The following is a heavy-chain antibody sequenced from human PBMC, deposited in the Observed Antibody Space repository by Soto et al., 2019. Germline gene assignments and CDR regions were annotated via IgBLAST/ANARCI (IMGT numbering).Heavy chain of an antibody. V-gene: IGHV3-33*01. D-gene: IGHD2-15*01. CDR3: ARESHCSGGSCYSWSSLYYYYYYGMDV. CDR1: GFTFSSYG. J-gene: IGHJ6*02. CDR2: IWYDGSNK. Sequence: RRLSCAASGFTFSSYGMHWVRQAPGKGLEWVAVIWYDGSNKYYADSVKGRFTISRDNSKNMLYLQMNSLRAEDTAVYYCARESHCSGGSCYSWSSLYYYYYYGMDVWGQGTTVTVSS.